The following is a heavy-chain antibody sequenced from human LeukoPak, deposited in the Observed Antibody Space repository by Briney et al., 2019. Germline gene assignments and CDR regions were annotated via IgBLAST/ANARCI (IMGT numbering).Heavy chain of an antibody. CDR3: ARGNWGTFRDS. CDR2: IFHSGST. CDR1: GDSISRYY. D-gene: IGHD7-27*01. V-gene: IGHV4-59*12. J-gene: IGHJ4*02. Sequence: SETLSLTCTVSGDSISRYYWSWIRQPPRKGLEWIGYIFHSGSTNYNPSLKSRVTISVDTSKKHFSLKLSPVTAADTAVYYCARGNWGTFRDSGGQGTLVTVS.